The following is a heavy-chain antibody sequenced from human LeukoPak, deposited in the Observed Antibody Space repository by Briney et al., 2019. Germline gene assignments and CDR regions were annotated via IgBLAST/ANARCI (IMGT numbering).Heavy chain of an antibody. D-gene: IGHD2/OR15-2a*01. CDR2: IKQDGSEK. J-gene: IGHJ4*02. V-gene: IGHV3-7*01. Sequence: QTGGSLRLSCAASGVTFSSYWMSWVRQAPGKGLEWVANIKQDGSEKYYVDSVKGRFTISRDNAKNSLYLQMNSLRAEDTAVYYCARDPPTLNYWGQGTLVTVSS. CDR3: ARDPPTLNY. CDR1: GVTFSSYW.